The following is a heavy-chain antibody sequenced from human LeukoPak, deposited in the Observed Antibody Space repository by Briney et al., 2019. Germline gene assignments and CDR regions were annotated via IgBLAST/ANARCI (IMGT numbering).Heavy chain of an antibody. D-gene: IGHD6-13*01. CDR1: GGTFSSYA. V-gene: IGHV1-69*05. CDR3: ATVTYSSRQNWFDP. CDR2: IIPIFGTA. J-gene: IGHJ5*02. Sequence: ASVKVSCKASGGTFSSYAISWVRQAPGQGLEWMGGIIPIFGTANYAQKFQGRVTITTDESTSTAYMELSSLRSEDTAVYYCATVTYSSRQNWFDPWGQGAPVTVSS.